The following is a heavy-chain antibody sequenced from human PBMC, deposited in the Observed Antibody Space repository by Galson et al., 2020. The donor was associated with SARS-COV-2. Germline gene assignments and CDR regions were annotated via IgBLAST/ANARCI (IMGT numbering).Heavy chain of an antibody. D-gene: IGHD6-19*01. Sequence: SQTLSLTCAISGDSVSSNSAAWNWIRQSPSRGLEWLGRTYYRSKWYNHHTVSVKGRIAINPDTSKNQFSLQLNSVIPEDTAVYYCARGDGAVAGEYYFDYWGQGTLVTVSS. CDR1: GDSVSSNSAA. CDR2: TYYRSKWYN. V-gene: IGHV6-1*01. J-gene: IGHJ4*02. CDR3: ARGDGAVAGEYYFDY.